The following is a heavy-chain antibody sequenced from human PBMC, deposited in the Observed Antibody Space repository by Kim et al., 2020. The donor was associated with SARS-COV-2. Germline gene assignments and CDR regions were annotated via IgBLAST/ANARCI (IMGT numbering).Heavy chain of an antibody. V-gene: IGHV3-11*06. J-gene: IGHJ4*02. Sequence: YADSVKGRFTISRDNAKNSLYLQMNSLRAEDTAVYYCARGGRSVVAATSYWGQGTLVTVSS. CDR3: ARGGRSVVAATSY. D-gene: IGHD2-15*01.